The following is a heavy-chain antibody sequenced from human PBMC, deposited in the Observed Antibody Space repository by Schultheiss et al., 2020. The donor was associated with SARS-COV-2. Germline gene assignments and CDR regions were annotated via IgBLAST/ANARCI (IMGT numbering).Heavy chain of an antibody. J-gene: IGHJ4*02. D-gene: IGHD5-12*01. V-gene: IGHV3-48*03. CDR3: ARGSRWLVATIYSDFDY. Sequence: GGSLRLSCAASGFTFSNSDMNWVHQAPGKGLEWVSYISSSGSTIYYADSVKGRFTISRDNAKNSLYLQMNSLRAEDTAVYYCARGSRWLVATIYSDFDYWGQGTLVTVSS. CDR2: ISSSGSTI. CDR1: GFTFSNSD.